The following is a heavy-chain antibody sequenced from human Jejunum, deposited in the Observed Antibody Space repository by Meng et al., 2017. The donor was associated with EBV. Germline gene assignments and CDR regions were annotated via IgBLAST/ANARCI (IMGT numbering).Heavy chain of an antibody. D-gene: IGHD1-14*01. CDR3: ARASSERLLDY. CDR1: TDFISSYGW. Sequence: QRQEPAPVLGKPSGTLSLTCAVSTDFISSYGWWSWVRQPPGKGLEWLGEINQVGSTYYNPSLKSRVTISIDTSKRQFSLRLNSMTAADTAVYYCARASSERLLDYWGQGTLVTVSS. J-gene: IGHJ4*02. V-gene: IGHV4-4*02. CDR2: INQVGST.